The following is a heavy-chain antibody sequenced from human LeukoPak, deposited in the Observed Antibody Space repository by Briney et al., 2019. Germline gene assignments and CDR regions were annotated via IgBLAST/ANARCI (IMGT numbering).Heavy chain of an antibody. J-gene: IGHJ6*02. CDR1: GSTFTNAW. Sequence: GGSLRLSCAASGSTFTNAWMNWVRQAPGKGLEWVSSISSSSSYIYYADSVKGRFTISRDNAKNSLYLQMNSLRAEDTAVYYCARGYLNVLRFLEWLRMHMVVWGQGTTVTVSS. CDR3: ARGYLNVLRFLEWLRMHMVV. V-gene: IGHV3-21*01. CDR2: ISSSSSYI. D-gene: IGHD3-3*01.